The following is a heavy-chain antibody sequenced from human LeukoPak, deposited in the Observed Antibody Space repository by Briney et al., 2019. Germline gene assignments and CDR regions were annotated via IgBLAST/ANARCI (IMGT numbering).Heavy chain of an antibody. V-gene: IGHV3-23*01. Sequence: GGSLRLSCAASGFTFSSYAMSWVRQAPGEGLEWVSAISGSGASTYYADSVKCRFTITRDNSKNTLYLQMNSMRAEDTAVYYCAKDINWDDGFDYWGQGTLVTVSS. D-gene: IGHD1-1*01. CDR3: AKDINWDDGFDY. CDR1: GFTFSSYA. J-gene: IGHJ4*02. CDR2: ISGSGAST.